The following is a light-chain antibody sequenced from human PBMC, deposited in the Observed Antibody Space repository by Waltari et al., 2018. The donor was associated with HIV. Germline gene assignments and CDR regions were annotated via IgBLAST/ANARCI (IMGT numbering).Light chain of an antibody. CDR1: QSIFYSPNSKNY. CDR3: QQYYSTPLT. J-gene: IGKJ4*01. V-gene: IGKV4-1*01. Sequence: EIVMTQSPDSLAVSLGGRAPINCNSSQSIFYSPNSKNYLAWYQQRPRQPPKLLIYWASIRESGVPNRFSGSGSGTDFTLTISSLQAEDVAVYYCQQYYSTPLTFGGGTKVEIK. CDR2: WAS.